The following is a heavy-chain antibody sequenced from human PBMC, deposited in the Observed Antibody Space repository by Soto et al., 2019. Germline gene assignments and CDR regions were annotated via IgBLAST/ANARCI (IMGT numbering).Heavy chain of an antibody. CDR2: IHYSGTT. V-gene: IGHV4-59*01. Sequence: SETLSLTCTVSGFSMRNYCWTWIRQPPGKGLEWIGYIHYSGTTSFFPSYNPSLSSRVTISDDTSKNQFSIKLLSVTTADTSVYFCAAGEASSRNLAPYYLDFWGQGTLVTVSS. CDR3: AAGEASSRNLAPYYLDF. D-gene: IGHD6-13*01. CDR1: GFSMRNYC. J-gene: IGHJ4*02.